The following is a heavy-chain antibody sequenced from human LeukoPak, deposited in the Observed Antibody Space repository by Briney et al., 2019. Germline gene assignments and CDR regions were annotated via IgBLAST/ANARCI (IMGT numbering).Heavy chain of an antibody. CDR2: ISTTSSFT. Sequence: GGSLRLSCAASGFTFSDYYMSWIRQAPGKGLEWVSYISTTSSFTKYADSVKGRFTISRDNAKNSLYLQMNSLRAEDTAVYYCARNTGTYDYWGQGTLVIVSS. V-gene: IGHV3-11*06. CDR1: GFTFSDYY. D-gene: IGHD1-1*01. CDR3: ARNTGTYDY. J-gene: IGHJ4*02.